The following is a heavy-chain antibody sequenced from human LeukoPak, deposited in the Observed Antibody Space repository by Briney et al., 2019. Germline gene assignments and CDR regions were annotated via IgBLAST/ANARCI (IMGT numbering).Heavy chain of an antibody. CDR2: INHSGST. V-gene: IGHV4-34*01. CDR1: GGSFSGYY. D-gene: IGHD5-18*01. J-gene: IGHJ4*02. CDR3: ARARPGQLWPQYYFDY. Sequence: SETLSLTCAVYGGSFSGYYWSWIRQPPGKGLEWIGEINHSGSTNYNPSLKSRVTISVDTSKNQFSLKLSSVTAADTAVYYCARARPGQLWPQYYFDYWGQGTLVTVSS.